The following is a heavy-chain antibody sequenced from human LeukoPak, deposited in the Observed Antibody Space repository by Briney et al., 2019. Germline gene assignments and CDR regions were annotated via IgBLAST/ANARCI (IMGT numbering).Heavy chain of an antibody. CDR1: GYTFTGYY. D-gene: IGHD3-22*01. V-gene: IGHV1-2*02. Sequence: ASVKVSCKASGYTFTGYYMHWVRQAPGQGLEWVGWINPNSGGTNYAQKFQGRVTMTRDTSISTAYMELSRLRSDDTAVYYCARARIVSARDAFDIWGQGTMVTVSS. CDR2: INPNSGGT. J-gene: IGHJ3*02. CDR3: ARARIVSARDAFDI.